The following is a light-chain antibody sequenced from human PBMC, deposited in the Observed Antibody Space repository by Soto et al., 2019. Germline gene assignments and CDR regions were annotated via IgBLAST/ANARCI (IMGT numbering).Light chain of an antibody. J-gene: IGLJ2*01. CDR1: GSDVGGYNY. CDR2: DVS. CDR3: SSYTSASTPLV. V-gene: IGLV2-14*01. Sequence: SVLTQPASVSGSPGQSITISCTGTGSDVGGYNYVSWYQQHPGKAPKVMIYDVSNQPSGVSNRFSGSKSGNTASLTISGLQAEDEADYYWSSYTSASTPLVFGGGTKVTVL.